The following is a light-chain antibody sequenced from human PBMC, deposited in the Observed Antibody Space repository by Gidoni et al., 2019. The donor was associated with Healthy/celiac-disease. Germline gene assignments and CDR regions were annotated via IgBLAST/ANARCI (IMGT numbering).Light chain of an antibody. CDR2: WAS. CDR3: HQYYSSPLT. CDR1: QSVLYSSNNKNY. Sequence: DIVETQCPDSSAAALGERATINCKSSQSVLYSSNNKNYLAWYQQKPGQPPRLLIYWASTRESGVPDRFSGSGSGTDFTLTISSLQAEDVAVYYCHQYYSSPLTFXPXTKVDIK. J-gene: IGKJ3*01. V-gene: IGKV4-1*01.